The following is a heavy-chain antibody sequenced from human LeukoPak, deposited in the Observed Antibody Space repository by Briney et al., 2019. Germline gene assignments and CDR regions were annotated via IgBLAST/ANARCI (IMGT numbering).Heavy chain of an antibody. V-gene: IGHV1-69*04. J-gene: IGHJ4*02. CDR2: IIPILGIA. CDR3: ASFSSGWYENY. Sequence: SVKVSCKASGGTFISYAISWVRQAPGQGLEWMGRIIPILGIANYAQKFQGRVTITADKSTSTAYMELSSLRSEDTAVYYCASFSSGWYENYWGQGTLVTVSS. CDR1: GGTFISYA. D-gene: IGHD6-19*01.